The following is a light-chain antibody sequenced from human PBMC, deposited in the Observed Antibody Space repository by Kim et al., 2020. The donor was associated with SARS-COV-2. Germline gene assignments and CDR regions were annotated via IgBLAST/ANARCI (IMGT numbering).Light chain of an antibody. J-gene: IGKJ2*01. CDR2: GAS. CDR1: QSVNNN. CDR3: QQYDNWPPYT. V-gene: IGKV3-15*01. Sequence: EIVLTQSPATLSVSPGERATLSCGASQSVNNNLAWYQQKPGQAPRLLIYGASTRATDIPDRFSGSGSGTEFTLIISNLHSEDIAVYYCQQYDNWPPYTFGQGTKLEI.